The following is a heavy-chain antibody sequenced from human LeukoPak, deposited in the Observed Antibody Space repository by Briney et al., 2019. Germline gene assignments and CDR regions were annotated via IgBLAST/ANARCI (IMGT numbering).Heavy chain of an antibody. CDR1: GYTLTELS. CDR2: FDPEDGET. D-gene: IGHD2-15*01. J-gene: IGHJ3*02. Sequence: ASVKVSCKVSGYTLTELSMHWVRQAPGKGLEWMGGFDPEDGETIYAQKFQGRVTMTEDTSTDTAYMELTSLRSEDTAVYYCATAIVVVVASTAAFDIWGQGAMVTVSS. V-gene: IGHV1-24*01. CDR3: ATAIVVVVASTAAFDI.